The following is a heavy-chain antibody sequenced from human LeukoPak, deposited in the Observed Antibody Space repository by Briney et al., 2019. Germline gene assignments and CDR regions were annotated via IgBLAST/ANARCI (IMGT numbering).Heavy chain of an antibody. V-gene: IGHV4-34*01. D-gene: IGHD5-18*01. Sequence: PSETLSLTCAVYGGSFSGYYWSWIRQPPGKGLEWIGEINHSGSTNYNPSLKTRVTISVATPKNQFSLKLSSVTAADTAVYYCARGRGYSYGYSDYWGQGTLVTVSS. CDR1: GGSFSGYY. J-gene: IGHJ4*02. CDR2: INHSGST. CDR3: ARGRGYSYGYSDY.